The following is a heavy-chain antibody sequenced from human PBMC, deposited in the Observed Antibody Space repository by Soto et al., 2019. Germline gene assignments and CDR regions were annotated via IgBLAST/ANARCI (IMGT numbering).Heavy chain of an antibody. CDR3: AREPELTGPAFDI. J-gene: IGHJ3*02. V-gene: IGHV3-66*02. D-gene: IGHD7-27*01. CDR2: IYNGGST. Sequence: GGSLRLSCAASGFTVSSNYMSWVRQAPGKGLEWVSVIYNGGSTYYADSVKGRFTISRDKSQNTLSLQMNSLRAEDTAVCISAREPELTGPAFDIGGQGTLVT. CDR1: GFTVSSNY.